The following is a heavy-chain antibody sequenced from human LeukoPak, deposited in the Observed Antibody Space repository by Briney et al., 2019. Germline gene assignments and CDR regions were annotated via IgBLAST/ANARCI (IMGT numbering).Heavy chain of an antibody. V-gene: IGHV4-39*07. D-gene: IGHD6-19*01. CDR3: ARLRVTGTWYFDY. CDR1: GDSISTSSSY. CDR2: IYYTGRT. Sequence: SETLSLTCSVSGDSISTSSSYWGWIRQPPGKGLEWIGSIYYTGRTYYNPSLKSRVTISVDTSETQFSLNLSSVTAADTAVYYCARLRVTGTWYFDYWGQGTLVTVSS. J-gene: IGHJ4*02.